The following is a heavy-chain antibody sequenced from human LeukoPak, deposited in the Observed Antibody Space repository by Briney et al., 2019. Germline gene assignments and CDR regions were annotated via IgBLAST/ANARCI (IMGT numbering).Heavy chain of an antibody. D-gene: IGHD2-2*01. V-gene: IGHV3-30*02. CDR2: IRYDGSSK. J-gene: IGHJ4*02. Sequence: SGGSLRLSCAASGFTFSSYGMHWVRQAPGKGLEWVAFIRYDGSSKYYADSVKGRFTISRDNSKNTLYLQMNSLRAEDTAVYYCAKDGYYCSSTSCYLDNWGQGTLVTVSS. CDR1: GFTFSSYG. CDR3: AKDGYYCSSTSCYLDN.